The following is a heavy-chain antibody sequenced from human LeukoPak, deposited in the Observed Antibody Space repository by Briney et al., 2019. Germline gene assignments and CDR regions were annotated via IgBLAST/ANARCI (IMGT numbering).Heavy chain of an antibody. CDR2: ISSSSSYI. V-gene: IGHV3-21*01. CDR3: ARDESPYAFDI. CDR1: GFTFSSYS. J-gene: IGHJ3*02. Sequence: GGSLRLSCAASGFTFSSYSMNWVRQAPGKGLEWVSSISSSSSYIYYADPVKGRFTISRDNAKNSLYLQMNSLRAEDTAVYYCARDESPYAFDIWGQGTMVTVSS.